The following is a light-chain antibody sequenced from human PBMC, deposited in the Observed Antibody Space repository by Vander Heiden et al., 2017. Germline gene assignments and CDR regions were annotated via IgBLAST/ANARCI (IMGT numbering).Light chain of an antibody. J-gene: IGKJ4*01. CDR2: DAS. V-gene: IGKV3-11*01. CDR1: QRVSSY. CDR3: QQRSNWLT. Sequence: EIVLTQSPATLSLSPGERATLTCRASQRVSSYSAWYQQKPGQAPRLLIYDASNRATGIPARFSGSGSGTDFTLTISSLEPEDFAVYYCQQRSNWLTFGGGTKVEIK.